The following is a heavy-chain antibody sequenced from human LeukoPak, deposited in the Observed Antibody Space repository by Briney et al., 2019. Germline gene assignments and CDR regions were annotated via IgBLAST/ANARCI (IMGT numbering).Heavy chain of an antibody. J-gene: IGHJ3*02. CDR2: ISGSGGST. Sequence: EGSLRLSCAASGFTFSSYAMSWVRQAPGKGLEWVSAISGSGGSTYYADSVKGRFTISRDNSKNTLYLQMNSLRAEDTAVYYCAKDLRAGYDFWSGYYAFDIWGQGTMVTVSS. V-gene: IGHV3-23*01. CDR1: GFTFSSYA. D-gene: IGHD3-3*01. CDR3: AKDLRAGYDFWSGYYAFDI.